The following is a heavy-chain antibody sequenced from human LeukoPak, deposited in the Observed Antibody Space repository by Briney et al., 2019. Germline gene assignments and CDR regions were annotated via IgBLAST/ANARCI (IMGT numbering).Heavy chain of an antibody. Sequence: SETLSLTCTVSGYSISSGYYWGWIRQPPGKGLEWIGSIYHSGSTYYNPSLKSRVTISVDTSKNQFSLKPSSVTAADTAVYYCARGSTRGMNYYDSSGYYYFDIWAKGQWSPSLQ. CDR1: GYSISSGYY. D-gene: IGHD3-22*01. V-gene: IGHV4-38-2*02. CDR3: ARGSTRGMNYYDSSGYYYFDI. CDR2: IYHSGST. J-gene: IGHJ3*02.